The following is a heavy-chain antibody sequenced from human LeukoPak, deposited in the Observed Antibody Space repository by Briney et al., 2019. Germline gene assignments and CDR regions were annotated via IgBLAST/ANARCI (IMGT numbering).Heavy chain of an antibody. CDR1: GGSISSYY. Sequence: PSETLSLTCTVSGGSISSYYWSWIRQPPGKGLEWIGSLYYSGSTNYNPSLKSRVTISVDTSKNQFSLKLSSVTAADTAVYYCARRHVEYSSSSDPYYFDYWGQGTLVTVSS. V-gene: IGHV4-59*01. CDR3: ARRHVEYSSSSDPYYFDY. D-gene: IGHD6-6*01. J-gene: IGHJ4*02. CDR2: LYYSGST.